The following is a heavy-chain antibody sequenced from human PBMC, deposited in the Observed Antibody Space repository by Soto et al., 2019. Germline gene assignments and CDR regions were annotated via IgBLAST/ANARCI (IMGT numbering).Heavy chain of an antibody. CDR1: GGSISSYY. CDR3: ARKYCSGGRCYSWSSWFDL. D-gene: IGHD2-15*01. J-gene: IGHJ5*02. CDR2: IYYSGST. Sequence: PSETLSLTCTVSGGSISSYYWSWIRQPPGKGLEWIGYIYYSGSTKYNPSLKSRVTISVDTSKNQFSLKLSSVTAADTAVYYCARKYCSGGRCYSWSSWFDLWGQGTLVTVSS. V-gene: IGHV4-59*08.